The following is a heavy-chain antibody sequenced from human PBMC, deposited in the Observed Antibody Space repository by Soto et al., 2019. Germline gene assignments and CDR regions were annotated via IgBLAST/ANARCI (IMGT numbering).Heavy chain of an antibody. J-gene: IGHJ4*02. D-gene: IGHD3-10*01. V-gene: IGHV3-23*01. Sequence: GGSLRLSCAASGFTFSSYAMSWVRQAPGKGLEWVSGISGNGGSTYYADSVKGRFTISRDTSKNTLYLQMDSLGAEDTTIYYWGKVGGKGNDYYNFWGQGTLVTVS. CDR3: GKVGGKGNDYYNF. CDR2: ISGNGGST. CDR1: GFTFSSYA.